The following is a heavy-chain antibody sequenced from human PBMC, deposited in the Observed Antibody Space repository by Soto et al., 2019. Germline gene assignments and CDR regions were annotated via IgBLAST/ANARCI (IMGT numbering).Heavy chain of an antibody. Sequence: ALVKVSCKASGYTFTSYDINWVRQATGQGLEWMGWMNPNSGNTGYAQKFQGRVTITRNTSISTAYMELSSLRSEDTAVYYCARGRRIAAQSIRGPYYFDYWGQGTLVTVSS. CDR3: ARGRRIAAQSIRGPYYFDY. CDR1: GYTFTSYD. CDR2: MNPNSGNT. V-gene: IGHV1-8*01. D-gene: IGHD6-6*01. J-gene: IGHJ4*02.